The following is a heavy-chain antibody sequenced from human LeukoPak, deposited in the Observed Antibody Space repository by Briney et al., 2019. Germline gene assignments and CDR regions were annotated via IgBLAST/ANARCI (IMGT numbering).Heavy chain of an antibody. CDR1: GGSISSSSYY. J-gene: IGHJ4*02. D-gene: IGHD3-3*01. CDR2: IYYSGST. V-gene: IGHV4-39*01. CDR3: ARNDFWSGFYH. Sequence: SETLSLTCTVSGGSISSSSYYWGWIRQPPGKGLEWIGSIYYSGSTYYNPSLKSRVTISVDTSKNQFSLKLSSVTAADTAVYYCARNDFWSGFYHWGQGTLVTVSS.